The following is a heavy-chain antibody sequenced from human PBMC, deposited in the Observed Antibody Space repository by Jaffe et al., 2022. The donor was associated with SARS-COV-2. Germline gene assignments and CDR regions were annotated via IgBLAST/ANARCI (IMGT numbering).Heavy chain of an antibody. J-gene: IGHJ3*02. Sequence: QVQLQESGPGLVKPSETLSLTCTVSGGSLSSYYWSWIRQPPGKGLEWIGYMYYSGSTNYNPSLKSRVTISVETSKNQFSLKVSSVTVADTAVYYCARMERSAAPPYAFDIWGQGTMVTVSS. V-gene: IGHV4-59*08. D-gene: IGHD6-13*01. CDR2: MYYSGST. CDR1: GGSLSSYY. CDR3: ARMERSAAPPYAFDI.